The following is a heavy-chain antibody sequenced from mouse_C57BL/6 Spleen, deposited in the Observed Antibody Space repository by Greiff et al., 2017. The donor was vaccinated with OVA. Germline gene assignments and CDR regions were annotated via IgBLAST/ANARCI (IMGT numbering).Heavy chain of an antibody. Sequence: ESGPGLVKPSQSLSLTCSVTGYSITSGYYWNWIRQFPGNKLEWMGYISYDGSNNYNPSLKNRISITRDTSKNQFFLKLNSVTTEDTATYYCARDAYGSSYWYFDVWGTGTTVTVSS. CDR1: GYSITSGYY. D-gene: IGHD1-1*01. V-gene: IGHV3-6*01. CDR3: ARDAYGSSYWYFDV. J-gene: IGHJ1*03. CDR2: ISYDGSN.